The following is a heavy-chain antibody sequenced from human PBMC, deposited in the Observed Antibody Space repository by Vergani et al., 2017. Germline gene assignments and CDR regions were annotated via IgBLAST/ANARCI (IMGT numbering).Heavy chain of an antibody. CDR3: ARLYGRDSSGSKYFDY. Sequence: ELQLVQSGAEVKKPGESLKISFQISGYSFTNSWIAWFRQMPGKGLECMGIIHPADSDTRYSPSFQGQVTISVAKSISTAYLQRSSLRASDSAMYYCARLYGRDSSGSKYFDYWGQGTLVTVSS. J-gene: IGHJ4*02. D-gene: IGHD3-22*01. CDR2: IHPADSDT. CDR1: GYSFTNSW. V-gene: IGHV5-51*01.